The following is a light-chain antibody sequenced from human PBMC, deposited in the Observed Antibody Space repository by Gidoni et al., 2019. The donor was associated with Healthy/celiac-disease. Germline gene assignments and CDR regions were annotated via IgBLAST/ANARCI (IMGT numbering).Light chain of an antibody. CDR1: QSVSSSY. CDR3: QQYGSSPCT. V-gene: IGKV3-20*01. Sequence: EIVLTQSPGTLSLSPGERATLSCRASQSVSSSYLAWYQQKPGQAPRLLIYGASSRATGIPVRFSGSGSGTDFTLTISRLEPEDFAVYYCQQYGSSPCTFGQXTKVEIK. CDR2: GAS. J-gene: IGKJ1*01.